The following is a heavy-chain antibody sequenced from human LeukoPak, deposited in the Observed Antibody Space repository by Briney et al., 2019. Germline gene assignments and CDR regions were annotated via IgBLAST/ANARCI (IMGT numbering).Heavy chain of an antibody. CDR3: AKDQIGYCSGGSCYDFDY. D-gene: IGHD2-15*01. Sequence: GGSLRLSCAASGFTFSTYAMSWVRQAPGKGLEWVSGISGSGDSTSNADSVKGRFTISRDNSKNPLYLQMNSLRAEDTAVYYCAKDQIGYCSGGSCYDFDYWGQGTLVAVSS. J-gene: IGHJ4*02. V-gene: IGHV3-23*01. CDR2: ISGSGDST. CDR1: GFTFSTYA.